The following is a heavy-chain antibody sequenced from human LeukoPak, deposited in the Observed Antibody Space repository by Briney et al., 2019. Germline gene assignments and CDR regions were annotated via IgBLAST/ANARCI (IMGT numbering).Heavy chain of an antibody. Sequence: SVKVSCKASGGTFSSYAISWVRQAPGQGLEWMGGIIPIFGTANYAQKFQGRVTITTDESTSTAYMELSSLRSEDTAVYYCAREAKEQLAFDYWGQGTLVTVSS. CDR2: IIPIFGTA. D-gene: IGHD6-6*01. J-gene: IGHJ4*02. CDR3: AREAKEQLAFDY. V-gene: IGHV1-69*05. CDR1: GGTFSSYA.